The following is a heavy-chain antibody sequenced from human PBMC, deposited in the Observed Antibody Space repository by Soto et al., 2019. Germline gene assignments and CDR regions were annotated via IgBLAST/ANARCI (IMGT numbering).Heavy chain of an antibody. CDR3: ARSQGSSTSLEIYYYYYYGMDV. D-gene: IGHD2-2*01. J-gene: IGHJ6*02. Sequence: QVQLVQSGAEVKKPGSSVKVSCKASGGTFSSYAISWVRQAHGQWLEWRGGIIPISGTANYAQKFQGRVTITADESTSTAYMELSSLRSEDTAVYYCARSQGSSTSLEIYYYYYYGMDVWGQGTTVTVSS. CDR2: IIPISGTA. CDR1: GGTFSSYA. V-gene: IGHV1-69*01.